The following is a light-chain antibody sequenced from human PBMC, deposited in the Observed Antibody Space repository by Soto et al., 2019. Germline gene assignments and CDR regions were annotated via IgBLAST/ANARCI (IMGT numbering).Light chain of an antibody. V-gene: IGKV3-15*01. CDR2: GAS. CDR3: QQYNAWPLT. Sequence: EVVMTQSPGTLSVSPGERATLSCKASQSVSSSLAWYQQNPGQAPRLLVYGASTRAAGIPARFSGSGSGTEFTLTISSLQSEDFAVYYCQQYNAWPLTFGGGTKVEIK. CDR1: QSVSSS. J-gene: IGKJ4*01.